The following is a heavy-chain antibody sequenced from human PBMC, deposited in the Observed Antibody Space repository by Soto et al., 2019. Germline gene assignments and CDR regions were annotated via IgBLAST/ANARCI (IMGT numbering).Heavy chain of an antibody. V-gene: IGHV3-23*01. J-gene: IGHJ4*02. CDR3: TRETVAGITGLDY. Sequence: VGSLRLSCAASGFNVGAFAVNWVRQAPGKGLEWVSGISVSDAFIYYADSVRGRFSISRDASENILYLQMNSLRVDDTALYYCTRETVAGITGLDYWGPGTLVTVSS. D-gene: IGHD1-20*01. CDR2: ISVSDAFI. CDR1: GFNVGAFA.